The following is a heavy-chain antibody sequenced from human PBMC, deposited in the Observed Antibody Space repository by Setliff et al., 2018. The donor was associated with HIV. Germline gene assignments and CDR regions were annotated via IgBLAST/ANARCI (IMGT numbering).Heavy chain of an antibody. CDR2: IYNRGST. CDR1: GYAISSGYY. V-gene: IGHV4-38-2*01. CDR3: ARGLYSSSWYGSYWFDP. D-gene: IGHD6-13*01. Sequence: PSETLSLTCAVSGYAISSGYYWGWIRRPPGKGLEWIGSIYNRGSTYYNPSLKSRVTISVDTSKNQFSLKLSSVTAADTAVYYCARGLYSSSWYGSYWFDPWGQGTLVTVSS. J-gene: IGHJ5*02.